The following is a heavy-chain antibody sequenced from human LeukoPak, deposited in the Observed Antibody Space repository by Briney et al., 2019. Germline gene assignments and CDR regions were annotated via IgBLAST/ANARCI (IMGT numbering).Heavy chain of an antibody. J-gene: IGHJ4*02. CDR2: ISSNGGST. CDR3: VKEGYSYRYVIWPFFDY. V-gene: IGHV3-64D*06. Sequence: PGGSLRLSCSASGFTFSSYAMHWVRQAPGKGLEYVSAISSNGGSTYYADSVKGRFTISRDNSKNTLYLQMSSLRAEDTAVYYCVKEGYSYRYVIWPFFDYWGQGTLVTVSS. CDR1: GFTFSSYA. D-gene: IGHD5-18*01.